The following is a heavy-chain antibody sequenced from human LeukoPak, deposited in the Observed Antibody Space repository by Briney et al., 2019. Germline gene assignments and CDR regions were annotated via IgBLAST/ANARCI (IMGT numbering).Heavy chain of an antibody. CDR2: IYHSGST. Sequence: SETLSLTCAVSGYSISSGYYWGWIREPPGKGLEWIGSIYHSGSTYYNPSLKSRVTISVDTSKNQFSLKLSSVTAADTAVYYCARNRPYDSSGYYSGDYYYYYMDVWGKGTTVTVSS. J-gene: IGHJ6*03. CDR1: GYSISSGYY. CDR3: ARNRPYDSSGYYSGDYYYYYMDV. V-gene: IGHV4-38-2*01. D-gene: IGHD3-22*01.